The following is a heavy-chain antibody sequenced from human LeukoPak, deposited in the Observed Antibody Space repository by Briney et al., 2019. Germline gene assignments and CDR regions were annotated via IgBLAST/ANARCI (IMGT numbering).Heavy chain of an antibody. D-gene: IGHD2-15*01. J-gene: IGHJ3*02. Sequence: GGSLRLSCAASGFTFSSYGMHWVRQAPGKGLEWVAVISYDGSNKYYADSVKGRFTISRDNSKNTLYLQMNSLRAEDTAVYYCAKGGWGVVAATLGAFDIWGQGTMVTVSS. CDR1: GFTFSSYG. CDR3: AKGGWGVVAATLGAFDI. CDR2: ISYDGSNK. V-gene: IGHV3-30*18.